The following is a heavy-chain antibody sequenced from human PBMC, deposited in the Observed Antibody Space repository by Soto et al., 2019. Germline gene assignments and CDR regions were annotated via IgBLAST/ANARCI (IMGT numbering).Heavy chain of an antibody. J-gene: IGHJ6*02. CDR3: AKDGYNNPYCYGMDV. CDR1: GFTFDDYA. D-gene: IGHD4-4*01. CDR2: LIWSSGSI. V-gene: IGHV3-9*01. Sequence: GGSLRLSCAASGFTFDDYAIHWVRQAPGKGLEWVSGLIWSSGSIGYADSVKGRFTISRHNAKTPLFLQMNSLRAEDTALYYCAKDGYNNPYCYGMDVWGQGTTVTVSS.